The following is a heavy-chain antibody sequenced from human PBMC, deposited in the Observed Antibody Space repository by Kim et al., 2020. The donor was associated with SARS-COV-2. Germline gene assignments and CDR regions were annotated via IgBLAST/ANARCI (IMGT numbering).Heavy chain of an antibody. CDR1: GGSISSGGYY. D-gene: IGHD3-22*01. J-gene: IGHJ4*02. CDR3: ARGGSDYYDSSGYYYFDY. CDR2: IYYSGST. V-gene: IGHV4-31*03. Sequence: SETLSLTCTVSGGSISSGGYYWSWIRQHPGKGLEWIGYIYYSGSTYYNPSLKSRVTISVDTSKNQFSLKLSSVTAADTAVYYCARGGSDYYDSSGYYYFDYWGQGTLVTVSS.